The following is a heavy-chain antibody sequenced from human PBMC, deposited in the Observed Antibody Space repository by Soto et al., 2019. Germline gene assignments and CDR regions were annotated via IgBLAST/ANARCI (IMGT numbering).Heavy chain of an antibody. CDR2: ISGNGGST. CDR3: AKSMFGHHKPSDT. CDR1: GFTFNAYV. J-gene: IGHJ5*02. V-gene: IGHV3-23*01. D-gene: IGHD3-16*01. Sequence: EVLLLQSGGGLVQPGESLRLSCAASGFTFNAYVMRWVRQAPGKGLEWVASISGNGGSTPYADSVKGRFTISRDNSKNTLFLQMNSLTAEDTAIYYCAKSMFGHHKPSDTWGQGTLVTVSS.